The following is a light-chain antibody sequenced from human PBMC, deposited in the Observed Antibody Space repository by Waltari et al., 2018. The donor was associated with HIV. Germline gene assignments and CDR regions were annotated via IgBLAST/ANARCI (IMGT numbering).Light chain of an antibody. V-gene: IGLV3-21*04. Sequence: YVLTQPPSVSVAPGETATVTCEGDNIGTHPVHWYQHRPGQAPMMVMNYDSDRPPGIPERFSGSNSGNTAALTITRVEAGDEADYFCQVWDSRSNHLVVFGGGTRLTVL. CDR1: NIGTHP. CDR3: QVWDSRSNHLVV. J-gene: IGLJ2*01. CDR2: YDS.